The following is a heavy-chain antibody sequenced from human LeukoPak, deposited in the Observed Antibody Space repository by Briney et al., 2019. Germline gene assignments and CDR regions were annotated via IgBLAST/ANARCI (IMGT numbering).Heavy chain of an antibody. CDR3: ARVWSGYFDY. Sequence: SETLSLTCTVSGGSITSSSYYWGWIRQPPGKGLEWIGSFYYSGSTYYNPSLKSRVTISVDTSKNQFSLKLSSVTAADTAVYYCARVWSGYFDYWGQGTLVTVSS. J-gene: IGHJ4*02. D-gene: IGHD3-3*01. CDR2: FYYSGST. CDR1: GGSITSSSYY. V-gene: IGHV4-39*07.